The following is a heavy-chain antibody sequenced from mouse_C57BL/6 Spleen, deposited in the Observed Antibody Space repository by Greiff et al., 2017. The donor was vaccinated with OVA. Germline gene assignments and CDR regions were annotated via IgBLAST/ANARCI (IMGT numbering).Heavy chain of an antibody. J-gene: IGHJ2*01. Sequence: EVQLQQSGPELVKPGASVKMSCKASGYTFTDYNMHWVKQSHGKSLEWIGYINPNNGGTSYNQKFKGKATLTVNKSSSTAYMELRSLTSEDSAVYYCARGPTAQATFDYWGQGTTLTVSS. V-gene: IGHV1-22*01. CDR1: GYTFTDYN. D-gene: IGHD3-2*02. CDR3: ARGPTAQATFDY. CDR2: INPNNGGT.